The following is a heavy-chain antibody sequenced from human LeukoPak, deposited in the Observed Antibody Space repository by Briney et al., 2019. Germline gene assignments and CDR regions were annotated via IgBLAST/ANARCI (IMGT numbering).Heavy chain of an antibody. Sequence: SETLSLTCTVSGGSISSYYWSWIRQPPGKGLEWIGYIYYSGSTNYNPSLKSRVTISVDTSKNQFSLKLSSVTAADTAVYYCARLADYYDSSGYRDAFDVWGQGTMVTVSS. CDR3: ARLADYYDSSGYRDAFDV. J-gene: IGHJ3*01. CDR2: IYYSGST. V-gene: IGHV4-59*08. CDR1: GGSISSYY. D-gene: IGHD3-22*01.